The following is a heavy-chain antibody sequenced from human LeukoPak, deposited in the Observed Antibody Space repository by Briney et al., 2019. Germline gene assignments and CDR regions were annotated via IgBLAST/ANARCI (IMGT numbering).Heavy chain of an antibody. CDR2: IIPIFGTA. D-gene: IGHD6-13*01. CDR3: ARVRSSWWIPENDVFDI. CDR1: GGTFSSYA. Sequence: SVKVSCKASGGTFSSYAISWVRQAPGQGLEWMGGIIPIFGTANYAQKFQGRATITADKSTSTAYMELSSLRSEDTAVYYCARVRSSWWIPENDVFDIWGQGTMVTVSS. V-gene: IGHV1-69*06. J-gene: IGHJ3*02.